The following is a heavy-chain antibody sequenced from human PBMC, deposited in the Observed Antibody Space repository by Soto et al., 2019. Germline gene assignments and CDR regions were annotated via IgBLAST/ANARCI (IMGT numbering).Heavy chain of an antibody. CDR2: ITSFGYT. J-gene: IGHJ4*02. CDR1: GFSFSNYA. V-gene: IGHV3-23*01. Sequence: EVQLLESGGGLVQPGGSLRLSCATSGFSFSNYAMSWVRQAPGKGLEWVAAITSFGYTYYVDSLKGRFTISRDDSKNTLYLQMNSLRAEDTAVYYCAKDLIDYSNSYFDYWGQGTLVTVSS. D-gene: IGHD4-4*01. CDR3: AKDLIDYSNSYFDY.